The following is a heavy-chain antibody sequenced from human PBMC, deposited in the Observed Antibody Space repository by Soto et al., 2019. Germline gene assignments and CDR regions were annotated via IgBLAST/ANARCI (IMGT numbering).Heavy chain of an antibody. J-gene: IGHJ4*02. D-gene: IGHD1-26*01. CDR2: ISYDGNTN. CDR3: AKRGQATGIWCYGDS. CDR1: GFAFSSYG. V-gene: IGHV3-30*18. Sequence: QVQLVESGGGVVQPGGSLRLSCAASGFAFSSYGIHWVRQAPGKGLEWVALISYDGNTNYYGDSVKGRFTISRDNSKNPLYLQMDILIPEDTAVYYCAKRGQATGIWCYGDSWGQGTLLTISS.